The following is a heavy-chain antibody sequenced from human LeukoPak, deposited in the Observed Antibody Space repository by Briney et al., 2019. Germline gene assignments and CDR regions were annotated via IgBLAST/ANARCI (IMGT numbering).Heavy chain of an antibody. Sequence: SETLSLTCAVYGGSFSSYYWSWIRQPPGRGLEWIGYIYYSGSTYYNPSLKSRVTISVDTSKNQFSLKLSSVTAADTAVYYCARTRYYYNSRSYGAPYYFDYWGQGTLVTVSS. V-gene: IGHV4-59*08. CDR2: IYYSGST. J-gene: IGHJ4*02. CDR3: ARTRYYYNSRSYGAPYYFDY. D-gene: IGHD3-10*01. CDR1: GGSFSSYY.